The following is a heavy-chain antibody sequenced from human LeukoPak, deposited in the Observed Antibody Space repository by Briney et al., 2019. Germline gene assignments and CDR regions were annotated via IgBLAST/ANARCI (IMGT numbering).Heavy chain of an antibody. CDR2: IYHSGST. D-gene: IGHD3-22*01. V-gene: IGHV4-4*02. Sequence: SETLSLTCAVSGGSISSSNWWSWVRQPPGKGLEWIGEIYHSGSTNYNPSLKSRVTISVDKSKNQFSLKLSSVTAAGTAVYYCAREARSGYYDSSGTYVYWGQGTLVTVSS. CDR3: AREARSGYYDSSGTYVY. J-gene: IGHJ4*02. CDR1: GGSISSSNW.